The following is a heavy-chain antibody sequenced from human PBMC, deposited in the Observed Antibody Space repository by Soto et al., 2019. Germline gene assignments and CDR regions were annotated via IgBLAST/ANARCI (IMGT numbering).Heavy chain of an antibody. V-gene: IGHV3-23*01. D-gene: IGHD3-3*01. CDR3: AKDSCGVPIFGVVITTYYYYYYGMDV. CDR2: ISGSGGST. J-gene: IGHJ6*02. CDR1: GFTFSSYA. Sequence: GGSLRLSCAASGFTFSSYAMRWVRQAPGKGLEWVSAISGSGGSTYYADSVKGRFTISRDNSKNTLYLQMNSLRAEDTAVYYCAKDSCGVPIFGVVITTYYYYYYGMDVWGQGTTVTVSS.